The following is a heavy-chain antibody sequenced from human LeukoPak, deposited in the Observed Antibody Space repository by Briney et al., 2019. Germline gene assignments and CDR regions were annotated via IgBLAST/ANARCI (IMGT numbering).Heavy chain of an antibody. Sequence: GGSLRLSCAASGFIFSNYAMSWVRQAPGKGLEWVSSTGYSGGSTYYTASVEGRFTISRDNSKNTLFLQMNSLRVEDTAIYYCAKMYSSTWSDWYFDLWGRGTLVTVSS. J-gene: IGHJ2*01. CDR3: AKMYSSTWSDWYFDL. CDR1: GFIFSNYA. V-gene: IGHV3-23*01. CDR2: TGYSGGST. D-gene: IGHD6-13*01.